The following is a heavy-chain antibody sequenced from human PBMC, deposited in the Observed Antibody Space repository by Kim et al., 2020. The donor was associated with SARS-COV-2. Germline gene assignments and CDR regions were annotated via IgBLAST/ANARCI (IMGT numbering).Heavy chain of an antibody. CDR3: ARGQHGSWSYYRTNYYYYYYGMDV. D-gene: IGHD3-10*01. J-gene: IGHJ6*02. CDR1: GGSFSGYY. Sequence: SETLSLTCAVYGGSFSGYYWSWIRQPPGKGLEWIGEINHSGSTNYNPSLKSRVTISVDTSKNQFSLKLSSVTAADTAVYYCARGQHGSWSYYRTNYYYYYYGMDVWGQGTTVTVSS. V-gene: IGHV4-34*01. CDR2: INHSGST.